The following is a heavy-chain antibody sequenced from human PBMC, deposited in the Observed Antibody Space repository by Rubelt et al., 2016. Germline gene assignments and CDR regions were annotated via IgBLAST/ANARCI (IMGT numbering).Heavy chain of an antibody. CDR3: VRAAYLITMSRGVMRPIYYGMDV. CDR1: GFTFNKYW. CDR2: INSDGSGP. V-gene: IGHV3-74*02. J-gene: IGHJ6*02. D-gene: IGHD3-10*01. Sequence: EVQLVASGGGLVKPGGSLRLSCAASGFTFNKYWMYWVRQGPGKGLVWVSRINSDGSGPTYADSVKGRFTISRDNAKNTLYLKMTSLRADDTAVYYGVRAAYLITMSRGVMRPIYYGMDVWGQGTTVTVSS.